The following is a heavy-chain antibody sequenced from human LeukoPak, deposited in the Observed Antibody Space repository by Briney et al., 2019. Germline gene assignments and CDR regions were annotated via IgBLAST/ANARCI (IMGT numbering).Heavy chain of an antibody. CDR1: GFTFSSYG. Sequence: GRSLRLSCAASGFTFSSYGMHWVRQAPGKGLEWVAVISYDGSNKYYADSVKGRFTISRDNSKNTLYLQMNSLRAEDTAVYYCAKDRSSSEHFDYWGQGTLVTVSS. J-gene: IGHJ4*02. V-gene: IGHV3-30*18. D-gene: IGHD6-6*01. CDR2: ISYDGSNK. CDR3: AKDRSSSEHFDY.